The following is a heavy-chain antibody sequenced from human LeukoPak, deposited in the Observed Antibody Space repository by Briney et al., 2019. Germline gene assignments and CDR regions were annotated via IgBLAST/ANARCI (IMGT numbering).Heavy chain of an antibody. Sequence: PGGSLRLSCAASGFTFSDYGMQWVRQAPGKGLEWVAVISYDGSEKHHADSVKGRFTISRDNSKNTLYLQMNSLRAEDTAVYYCAQGIPADYWGQGTLVTVSS. J-gene: IGHJ4*02. CDR2: ISYDGSEK. CDR3: AQGIPADY. CDR1: GFTFSDYG. V-gene: IGHV3-30*18.